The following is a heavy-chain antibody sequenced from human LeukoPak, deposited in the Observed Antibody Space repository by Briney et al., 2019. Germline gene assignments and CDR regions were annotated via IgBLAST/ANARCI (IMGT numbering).Heavy chain of an antibody. CDR1: GFTFSSYS. Sequence: GGSLRLSCAASGFTFSSYSMNWVRQAPGKGLEWVSYISSSSSYIYYADSVKGRFTISRDNAKNSLYLQMNSLRAEDTAVYYCARITGTTYFDYWGQGTLVTVSS. CDR3: ARITGTTYFDY. CDR2: ISSSSSYI. D-gene: IGHD1-7*01. J-gene: IGHJ4*02. V-gene: IGHV3-21*05.